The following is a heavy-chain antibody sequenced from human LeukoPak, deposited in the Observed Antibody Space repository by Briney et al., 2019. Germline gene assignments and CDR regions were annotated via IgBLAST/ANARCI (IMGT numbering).Heavy chain of an antibody. CDR3: ARAPRIVGAPGAFDI. J-gene: IGHJ3*02. CDR1: GGSISSYY. Sequence: PSETLSLTCTVSGGSISSYYWSWIRQPPGKGLEWIGYIYYSGSTNYNPSLKSRVTISVDTSKNQFSLKLSSVTAADTAVYYCARAPRIVGAPGAFDIWGQGTMVTVSS. CDR2: IYYSGST. V-gene: IGHV4-59*01. D-gene: IGHD1-26*01.